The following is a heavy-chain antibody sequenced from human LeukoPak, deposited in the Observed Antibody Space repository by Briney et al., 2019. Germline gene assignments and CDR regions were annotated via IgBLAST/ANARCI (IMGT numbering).Heavy chain of an antibody. CDR3: ARGGGLDV. Sequence: GGSLRLSCAASGFTFSSYWMNWARQAPGKGLGWVASINHNGNVNYYVDSVKGRFTISRDNAKNSLYLQMSNLRAEDTAVYFCARGGGLDVWGQGATVAVSS. J-gene: IGHJ6*02. D-gene: IGHD3-16*01. CDR2: INHNGNVN. CDR1: GFTFSSYW. V-gene: IGHV3-7*03.